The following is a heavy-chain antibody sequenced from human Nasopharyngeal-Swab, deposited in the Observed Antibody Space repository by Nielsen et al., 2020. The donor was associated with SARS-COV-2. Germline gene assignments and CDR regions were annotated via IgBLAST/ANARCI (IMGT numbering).Heavy chain of an antibody. CDR2: IRPGGGSR. V-gene: IGHV3-33*01. CDR3: ARDGPNWNLDY. CDR1: GFTVSRYG. Sequence: GGSLRLSCAASGFTVSRYGFHWVRQAPGKGLEWVAVIRPGGGSRIYGDSMKGRFAVSRDNSKNTLYLQIDDLRSEDTAVYYCARDGPNWNLDYWGQGTLVTVSS. J-gene: IGHJ4*02. D-gene: IGHD1-1*01.